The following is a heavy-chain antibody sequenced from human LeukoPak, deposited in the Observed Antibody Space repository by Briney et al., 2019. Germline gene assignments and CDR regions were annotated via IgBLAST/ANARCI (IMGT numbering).Heavy chain of an antibody. CDR1: GYSISTYW. D-gene: IGHD3-16*02. J-gene: IGHJ5*01. Sequence: GESLNVCNKGSGYSISTYWIGCVRQMPGKGLEWMAIVYPGDSDTRYNPAFQGQVTVSADKATSTAYLQWSSLKASDTAMYYCASYRTSGINVRDCFDSWGQGTLVTVSS. V-gene: IGHV5-51*01. CDR2: VYPGDSDT. CDR3: ASYRTSGINVRDCFDS.